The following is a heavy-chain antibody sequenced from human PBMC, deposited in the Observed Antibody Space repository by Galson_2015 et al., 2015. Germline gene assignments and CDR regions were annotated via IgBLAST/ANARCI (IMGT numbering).Heavy chain of an antibody. CDR2: IHPGDSES. CDR3: ASLSYSSGWYSGFDY. Sequence: QSGAEVKKPGESLKISCKGSGYSFPSYRIGWVRQMPGKGLEWMGIIHPGDSESRYSPPFQGQVTISADKSISTAYLQWSSLKASDTAMYYCASLSYSSGWYSGFDYWGQGTLVTVSS. J-gene: IGHJ4*02. D-gene: IGHD6-19*01. CDR1: GYSFPSYR. V-gene: IGHV5-51*01.